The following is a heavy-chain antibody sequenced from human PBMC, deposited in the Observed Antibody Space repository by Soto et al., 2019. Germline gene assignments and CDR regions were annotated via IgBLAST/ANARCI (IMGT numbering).Heavy chain of an antibody. D-gene: IGHD3-3*01. CDR3: VRGGFGVVIIRLSWFDP. CDR1: GGSFSCYY. CDR2: INHSGST. Sequence: PSETLSLTSAVYGGSFSCYYWSWIRQPPGKGLEWIGEINHSGSTNYNPSLKSRVTISVDTSKNQFSLKLSSVTAADTAVYYCVRGGFGVVIIRLSWFDPWAQGTLVTLYS. V-gene: IGHV4-34*01. J-gene: IGHJ5*02.